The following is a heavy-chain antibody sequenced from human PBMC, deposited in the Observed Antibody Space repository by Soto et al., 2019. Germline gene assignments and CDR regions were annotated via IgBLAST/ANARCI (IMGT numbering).Heavy chain of an antibody. J-gene: IGHJ4*02. CDR3: ARKGVAFDY. Sequence: GGSLRLSCAASGFTFSSYSINWVRQAPGKGLEWISYISTTSSSIYYADSVKGRFTISRDNAKNSLFLQMNSLRDEDTAVYYCARKGVAFDYWGQGALVTVSS. V-gene: IGHV3-48*02. D-gene: IGHD3-3*01. CDR1: GFTFSSYS. CDR2: ISTTSSSI.